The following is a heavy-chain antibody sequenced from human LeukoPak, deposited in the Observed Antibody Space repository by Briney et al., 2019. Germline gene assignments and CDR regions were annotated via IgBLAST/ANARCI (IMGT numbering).Heavy chain of an antibody. D-gene: IGHD3-3*01. CDR1: RLTFTYW. V-gene: IGHV3-7*01. J-gene: IGHJ4*02. Sequence: PGGSLRLSCAASRLTFTYWMSWVRPAPGKGLEWVANIKQDGGEKYYVDSVKGRFTIFRDNAKKSLYLQMNSLRAEDTAVYYCASSYSDDFWSGHFWGQGTLVTVSS. CDR3: ASSYSDDFWSGHF. CDR2: IKQDGGEK.